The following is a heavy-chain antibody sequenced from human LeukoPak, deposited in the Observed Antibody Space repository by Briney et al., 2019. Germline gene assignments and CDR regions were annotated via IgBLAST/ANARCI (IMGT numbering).Heavy chain of an antibody. D-gene: IGHD5-18*01. CDR1: GYTFTGYY. CDR2: INPNSGGT. CDR3: ARVFVRYSYGLDY. J-gene: IGHJ4*02. Sequence: ASVKVSCKASGYTFTGYYMHWVRQAPGQGLEWMGWINPNSGGTNYAQKFQGRVTMTRDTSISTAYMELSRLRSDDTAVYYCARVFVRYSYGLDYWGQGTLVTVSS. V-gene: IGHV1-2*02.